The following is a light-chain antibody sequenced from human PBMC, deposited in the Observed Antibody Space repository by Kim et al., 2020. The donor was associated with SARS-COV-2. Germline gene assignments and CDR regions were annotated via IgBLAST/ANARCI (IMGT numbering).Light chain of an antibody. J-gene: IGLJ3*02. CDR3: ATWDDSLSGRV. V-gene: IGLV1-47*01. CDR2: RHN. Sequence: GKKVTISCSGSSTNIGSYYLSSYQQHPAAAPTHLIFRHNQQLSGVPARLSGSKSGASAALAISGLRPAEEADYYCATWDDSLSGRVFGGGTQVTVL. CDR1: STNIGSYY.